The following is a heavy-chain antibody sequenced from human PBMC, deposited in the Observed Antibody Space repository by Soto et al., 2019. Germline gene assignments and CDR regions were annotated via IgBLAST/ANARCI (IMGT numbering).Heavy chain of an antibody. D-gene: IGHD3-10*01. CDR1: GFTFSSYG. Sequence: QVQLVEAGGGVVQPGRSLRLSCAASGFTFSSYGMHWVRQAPGKGLEWVAVIWYDGSNKYYADSVKGRFTLSRDNSKNTMYMQMNSLRPEATAVYYCAREGGGYGSGRGKGYWGQGTLVTVSS. CDR3: AREGGGYGSGRGKGY. V-gene: IGHV3-33*01. J-gene: IGHJ4*02. CDR2: IWYDGSNK.